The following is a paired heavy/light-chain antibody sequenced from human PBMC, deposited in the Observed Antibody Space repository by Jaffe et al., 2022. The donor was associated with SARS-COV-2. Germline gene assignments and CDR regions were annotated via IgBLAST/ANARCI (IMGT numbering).Light chain of an antibody. Sequence: EIVLTQSPATLSLSPGERATLSCRASQSISSHLAWYQQKPGQAPRLLIYDASDRATGIPARFSGSGSGTDFTLIISSLEPEDFAVYYCQHHSDWWTFGQGTKVEIK. CDR1: QSISSH. J-gene: IGKJ1*01. CDR3: QHHSDWWT. CDR2: DAS. V-gene: IGKV3-11*01.
Heavy chain of an antibody. D-gene: IGHD3-16*02. J-gene: IGHJ5*02. CDR2: ISGNGVVT. V-gene: IGHV3-23*01. CDR3: AKLVTPDHSRWFDP. CDR1: GFTFSSYA. Sequence: EVQLLESGGGLVQPGGSLRLSCAASGFTFSSYAMSWVRQTPGKGLKWVSTISGNGVVTYYADSVKGRFTISRDNTMNTLYLQMNSLRAEDTAIYFCAKLVTPDHSRWFDPWGQGTLVTVSS.